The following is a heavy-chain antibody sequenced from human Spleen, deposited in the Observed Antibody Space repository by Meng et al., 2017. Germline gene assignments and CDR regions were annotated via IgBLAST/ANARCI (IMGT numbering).Heavy chain of an antibody. Sequence: VQVVQSGTEVKKPGSSVKVSCRSSGYTFTDYDITWVRQAPGQGLEWMGWISAYNGDTKYARKIQGRVTMTTDTSTSTAYMELRSLRSDDTAVYYCAILRYFDWLSRDYWGQGTLVTVSS. CDR3: AILRYFDWLSRDY. CDR2: ISAYNGDT. J-gene: IGHJ4*02. D-gene: IGHD3-9*01. V-gene: IGHV1-18*01. CDR1: GYTFTDYD.